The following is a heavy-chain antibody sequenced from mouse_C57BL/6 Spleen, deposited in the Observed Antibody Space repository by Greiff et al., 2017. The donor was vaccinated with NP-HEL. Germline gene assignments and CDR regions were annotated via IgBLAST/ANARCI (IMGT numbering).Heavy chain of an antibody. D-gene: IGHD2-4*01. CDR2: INPSSGYT. V-gene: IGHV1-4*01. CDR3: ANDYGFDY. CDR1: GYTFTSYT. Sequence: QVQLKESGAELARPGASVKMSCKASGYTFTSYTMHWVKQRPGQGLEWIGYINPSSGYTKYNQKFKDKATLTADKSSSTAYMQLSSLTSEDSAVYYCANDYGFDYWGQGTTLTVSS. J-gene: IGHJ2*01.